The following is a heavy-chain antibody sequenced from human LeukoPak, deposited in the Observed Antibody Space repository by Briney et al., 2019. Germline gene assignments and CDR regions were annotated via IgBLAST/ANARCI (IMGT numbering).Heavy chain of an antibody. CDR2: ISSSSSYI. CDR3: ARVGYCGSGTFDY. D-gene: IGHD3-10*01. Sequence: GGSLRLSYAASGFTFSSYSMNWVRQAPGKGLEWVSSISSSSSYIYYADSVKGRFTISRDNAKNSLYLQMNSLRAEDTAVYYCARVGYCGSGTFDYWGQGTLVTVSS. V-gene: IGHV3-21*01. J-gene: IGHJ4*02. CDR1: GFTFSSYS.